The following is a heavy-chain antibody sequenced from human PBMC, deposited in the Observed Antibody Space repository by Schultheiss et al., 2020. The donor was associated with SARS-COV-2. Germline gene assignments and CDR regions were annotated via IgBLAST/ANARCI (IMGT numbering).Heavy chain of an antibody. CDR1: GYSISSSYY. J-gene: IGHJ6*02. CDR3: ARVDLETALVGGLDV. Sequence: LETLSLTCAVSGYSISSSYYWTWIRQSPGRGLEWIGYIYHSGGTRYHPSLKSRVTISLDTSKNQFSLKLTSVIAADTAVYYCARVDLETALVGGLDVWGQGSTVTVSS. D-gene: IGHD5-18*01. CDR2: IYHSGGT. V-gene: IGHV4-59*13.